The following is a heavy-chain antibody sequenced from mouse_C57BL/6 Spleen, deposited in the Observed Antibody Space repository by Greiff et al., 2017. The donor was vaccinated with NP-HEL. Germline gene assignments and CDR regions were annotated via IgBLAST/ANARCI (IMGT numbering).Heavy chain of an antibody. D-gene: IGHD1-1*01. J-gene: IGHJ2*01. CDR2: ISSGGSYT. CDR3: ARQGYYYGSSSREYFDY. CDR1: GFTFSSYG. V-gene: IGHV5-6*01. Sequence: EVKLMESGGDLVKPGGSLKLSCAASGFTFSSYGMSWVRQTPDKRLEWVATISSGGSYTYYPDSVKGRFTISRDNAKNTLYLQMSSLKSEDTAMYYCARQGYYYGSSSREYFDYWGQGTTLTVSS.